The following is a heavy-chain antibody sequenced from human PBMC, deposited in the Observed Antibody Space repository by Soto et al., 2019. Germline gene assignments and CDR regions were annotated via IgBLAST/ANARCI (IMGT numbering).Heavy chain of an antibody. D-gene: IGHD6-13*01. J-gene: IGHJ5*02. CDR2: ISFDGGNQ. V-gene: IGHV3-30*18. CDR1: GFDFNTYG. CDR3: AKDSSITAAGSGGWFDH. Sequence: QVQLVQSGGGVVQPGRSLRLSCAASGFDFNTYGLHWVRQAPGKGLEWVAGISFDGGNQYYADSVKGRFTISRDKSNNSIFLQMNSLGAEDTATYYCAKDSSITAAGSGGWFDHWCQGTLVIVSS.